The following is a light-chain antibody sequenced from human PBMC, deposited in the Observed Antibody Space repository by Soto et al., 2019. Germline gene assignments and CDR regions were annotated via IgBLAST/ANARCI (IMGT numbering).Light chain of an antibody. Sequence: EIVMTQSPATLSVSPGERATLSCRASQSVSSNLAWYQQKPGQPPILLIYGASTRAAGVPARFSGSGSGTEFTLTISGLQSEDFAVYYCQQYNNWPPWTFGQGTKVEIK. V-gene: IGKV3-15*01. CDR3: QQYNNWPPWT. CDR2: GAS. CDR1: QSVSSN. J-gene: IGKJ1*01.